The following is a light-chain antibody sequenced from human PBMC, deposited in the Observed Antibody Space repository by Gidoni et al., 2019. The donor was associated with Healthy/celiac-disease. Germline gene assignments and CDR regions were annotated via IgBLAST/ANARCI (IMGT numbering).Light chain of an antibody. CDR3: AAWDDSLNGPV. CDR1: SSNIGDNP. J-gene: IGLJ2*01. CDR2: SHN. V-gene: IGLV1-44*01. Sequence: QSVLTQPPSASGTPGQRVTISCSGSSSNIGDNPVNWYQQLPVPAPKLLICSHNQRPSGVPDRFSGSKSGTSASLAISGLQSEDEADYYCAAWDDSLNGPVFGGGTKLTVL.